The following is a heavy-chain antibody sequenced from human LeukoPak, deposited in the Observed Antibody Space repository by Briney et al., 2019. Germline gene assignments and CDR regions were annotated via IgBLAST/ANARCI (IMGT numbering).Heavy chain of an antibody. V-gene: IGHV3-74*01. CDR1: GFTFSSYW. CDR2: INSDGSST. J-gene: IGHJ4*02. D-gene: IGHD3-22*01. CDR3: ARGRGDYYDSSGYFDY. Sequence: PGASLRLSCAASGFTFSSYWMHWVRQVPGKGLVWVSRINSDGSSTSYADSVKGRFTISRDNAKNTLYLQMNSLRAEGTAVYYCARGRGDYYDSSGYFDYWGQGTLVTVSS.